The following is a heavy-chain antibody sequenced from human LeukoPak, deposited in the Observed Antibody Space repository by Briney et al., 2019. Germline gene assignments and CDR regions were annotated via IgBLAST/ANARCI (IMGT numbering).Heavy chain of an antibody. V-gene: IGHV3-48*01. J-gene: IGHJ4*02. CDR2: ISSGGSVM. CDR1: GYTFSDYT. Sequence: PGGSLRLSCGASGYTFSDYTMNWVRQAPGKGPEWISYISSGGSVMHYADSVKGRFTISRDNVENSLYLQMNSLRVEDTAVYYCTRALEYWGQGVLVTVSS. CDR3: TRALEY.